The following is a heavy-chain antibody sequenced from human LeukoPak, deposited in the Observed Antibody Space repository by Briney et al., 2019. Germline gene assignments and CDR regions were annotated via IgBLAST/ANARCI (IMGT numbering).Heavy chain of an antibody. Sequence: GGSLRLSCAASGFTFSSYGMHWVRPAQGKGLEWVSSISSSSSYIYYADSVKGRFTISRDNAKNSLYLQMNGLRAEDTALYYCARRDSSSWSSADWFDPWGQGTLVTVSS. D-gene: IGHD6-13*01. CDR3: ARRDSSSWSSADWFDP. CDR1: GFTFSSYG. CDR2: ISSSSSYI. V-gene: IGHV3-21*01. J-gene: IGHJ5*02.